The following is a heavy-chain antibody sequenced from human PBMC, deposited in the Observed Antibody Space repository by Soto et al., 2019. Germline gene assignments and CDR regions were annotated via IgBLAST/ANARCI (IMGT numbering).Heavy chain of an antibody. Sequence: SETLSLTCTVSGGSISSGGYYWSWIRQHPGKGLEWVGYSYYTGSSYYNPSLKSRVTISVDASKNHLSLRLASVTAADTAVYYCARDLRGYSRYDYLDYWGQGIPVTVSS. CDR1: GGSISSGGYY. CDR3: ARDLRGYSRYDYLDY. CDR2: SYYTGSS. D-gene: IGHD5-12*01. V-gene: IGHV4-31*03. J-gene: IGHJ4*02.